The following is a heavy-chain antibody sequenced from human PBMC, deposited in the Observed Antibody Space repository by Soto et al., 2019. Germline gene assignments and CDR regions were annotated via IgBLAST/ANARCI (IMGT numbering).Heavy chain of an antibody. V-gene: IGHV4-31*03. CDR2: IFYSGST. J-gene: IGHJ4*02. CDR1: GGSISSGGYY. Sequence: QVQLQESGPGMVKPSQTLSLTCTVSGGSISSGGYYWSWIRHHPGQGLEWIGYIFYSGSTFYSPSLKSRVTMSVDTARNQFSLNLRAVTAADTAVYYCARGACSSSWYRESNFDSWGQGTLVNVSS. D-gene: IGHD6-13*01. CDR3: ARGACSSSWYRESNFDS.